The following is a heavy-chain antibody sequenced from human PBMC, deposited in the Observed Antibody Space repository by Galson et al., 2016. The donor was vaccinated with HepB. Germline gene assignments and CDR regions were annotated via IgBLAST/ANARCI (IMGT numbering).Heavy chain of an antibody. CDR1: GFSFSNAW. V-gene: IGHV3-15*07. Sequence: SLRLSCAASGFSFSNAWMNWARQAPGKGLEWVGRINRKTDGGTTDYAAPVKGRFIISRDDSKNTLYLQMNSLKTEDTAVYYCTTDGLLRYFDWLSSAPDYWGQGTLVTVSS. J-gene: IGHJ4*02. CDR3: TTDGLLRYFDWLSSAPDY. D-gene: IGHD3-9*01. CDR2: INRKTDGGTT.